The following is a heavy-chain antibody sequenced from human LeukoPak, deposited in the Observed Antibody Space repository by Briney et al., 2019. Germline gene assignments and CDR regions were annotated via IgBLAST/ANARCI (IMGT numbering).Heavy chain of an antibody. CDR1: GYTFTGYY. CDR3: ARAPLGTADSLY. V-gene: IGHV1-2*02. CDR2: IISDSGGT. D-gene: IGHD7-27*01. Sequence: ASMKVSCKASGYTFTGYYIHWIRQAPGQGLEWMGWIISDSGGTNYAQKFQGRVTMTRDTSISTTYMELSRLGADDTAVYYCARAPLGTADSLYWGQGTLVTVSS. J-gene: IGHJ4*02.